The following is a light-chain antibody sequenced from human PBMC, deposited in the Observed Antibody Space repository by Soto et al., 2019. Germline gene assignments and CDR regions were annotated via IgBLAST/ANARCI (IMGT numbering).Light chain of an antibody. J-gene: IGLJ2*01. CDR2: RNN. V-gene: IGLV1-47*01. CDR1: SSNIGSNY. Sequence: QLVLTQPPSASGTPGQRVTISCSGSSSNIGSNYVYWYQQLPRTAPKLLIYRNNQRPSGVPDRFSGSKPGTSASLAISGLRSEDEADYYCAAWDDSLSGPVFGGGTKLTVL. CDR3: AAWDDSLSGPV.